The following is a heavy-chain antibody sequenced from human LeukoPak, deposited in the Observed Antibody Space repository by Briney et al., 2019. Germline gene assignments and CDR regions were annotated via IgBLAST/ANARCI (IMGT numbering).Heavy chain of an antibody. CDR3: AKEGANAFQDY. V-gene: IGHV3-21*01. CDR1: GFTFSTHS. Sequence: GGSLRLSCAASGFTFSTHSMNWVRQAPGKGLEWVSCISSSSSDIYCADSVKGRFTISRDNAKDTVYLQMNSLRAEDTAVYYCAKEGANAFQDYWGQGALVTVSS. CDR2: ISSSSSDI. D-gene: IGHD3-3*02. J-gene: IGHJ4*02.